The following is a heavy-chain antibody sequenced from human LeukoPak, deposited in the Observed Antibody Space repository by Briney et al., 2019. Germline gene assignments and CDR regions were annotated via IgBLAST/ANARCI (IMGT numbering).Heavy chain of an antibody. CDR1: GFTFSSYA. J-gene: IGHJ4*02. V-gene: IGHV3-7*01. CDR3: ARAGVRGVLLPVDY. D-gene: IGHD3-10*01. CDR2: IKHDGSDK. Sequence: GGSLRLSCAASGFTFSSYAMSWVRQAPGKGLEWVANIKHDGSDKYYLDSVKGRFTLSRDNAKNSLFLQMNSLRVENTAVYYCARAGVRGVLLPVDYWGQGTLVTVSS.